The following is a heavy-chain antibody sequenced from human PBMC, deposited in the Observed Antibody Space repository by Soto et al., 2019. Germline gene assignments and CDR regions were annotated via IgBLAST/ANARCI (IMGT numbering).Heavy chain of an antibody. Sequence: EVHLLESGGGLVQPGGSLRLSCAASGFTFSNYGMTWVRQAPGKGLEWASSVSADGQTTYYAESVRGRFTISRDSSKGTLYLQMDSLRADDTAVYYCAKEASVPSLGEFWYFDLWGRGTHVTVSS. CDR2: VSADGQTT. CDR3: AKEASVPSLGEFWYFDL. V-gene: IGHV3-23*01. D-gene: IGHD3-10*01. J-gene: IGHJ2*01. CDR1: GFTFSNYG.